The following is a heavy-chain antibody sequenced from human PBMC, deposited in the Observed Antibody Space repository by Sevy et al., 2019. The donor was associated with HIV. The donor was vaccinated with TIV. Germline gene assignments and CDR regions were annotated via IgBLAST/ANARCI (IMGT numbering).Heavy chain of an antibody. CDR3: TTVGSRYYSGSSSYQGDWFDP. D-gene: IGHD2-15*01. CDR1: GYTLTKLS. CDR2: FAPQYGET. V-gene: IGHV1-24*01. J-gene: IGHJ5*02. Sequence: ASVKVSCKVSGYTLTKLSIHWVRQAPGKGLEWMGEFAPQYGETIYAQRVQGRLTMTEDTSPDTAFMDLSSLTSEDTAIYYWTTVGSRYYSGSSSYQGDWFDPWGQGTLVTVSS.